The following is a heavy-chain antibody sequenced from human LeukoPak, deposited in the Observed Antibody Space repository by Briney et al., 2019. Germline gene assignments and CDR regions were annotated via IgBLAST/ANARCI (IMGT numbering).Heavy chain of an antibody. Sequence: GGSLRLSCAASGFTFSSYSMNWVRQAPGKGLELVSSISSSSSYIYYADSVKCRFTISRDNAKNSLYLQMNSLRAEDTAVYYCARVRADDYGDYGPGDYWGQGTLVTVSS. V-gene: IGHV3-21*01. D-gene: IGHD4-17*01. CDR2: ISSSSSYI. J-gene: IGHJ4*02. CDR1: GFTFSSYS. CDR3: ARVRADDYGDYGPGDY.